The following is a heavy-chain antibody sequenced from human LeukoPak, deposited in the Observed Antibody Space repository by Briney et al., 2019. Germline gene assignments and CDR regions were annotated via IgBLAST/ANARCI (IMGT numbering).Heavy chain of an antibody. J-gene: IGHJ4*02. CDR2: ISDSGRDT. V-gene: IGHV3-23*01. CDR3: AKDRVAALGATTPDY. Sequence: GGSLRLSCATSGFTFSTYAMSWVRQAPGKGLEWVSAISDSGRDTFYADSVKGRFTISRDNSKNTLYLQMNSLRAEDTAVYYCAKDRVAALGATTPDYWGQGTLVTVSS. CDR1: GFTFSTYA. D-gene: IGHD1-26*01.